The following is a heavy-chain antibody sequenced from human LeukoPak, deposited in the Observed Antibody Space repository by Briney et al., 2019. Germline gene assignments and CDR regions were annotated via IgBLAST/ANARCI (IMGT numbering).Heavy chain of an antibody. CDR1: GYTFTGYY. CDR2: INPDSGGT. CDR3: AREGTSGYGNYYFDS. J-gene: IGHJ4*02. V-gene: IGHV1-2*06. D-gene: IGHD5-12*01. Sequence: GASVKVSCKASGYTFTGYYLRWVRQAPGQGLEWMGRINPDSGGTNYAQTFQGRVTMTRDTSISTAYMELSRLRSDDTAVYYCAREGTSGYGNYYFDSWGQGTLVTVSS.